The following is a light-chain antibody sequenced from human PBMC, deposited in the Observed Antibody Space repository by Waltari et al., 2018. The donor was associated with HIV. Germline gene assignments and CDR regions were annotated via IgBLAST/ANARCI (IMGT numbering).Light chain of an antibody. Sequence: DIQMTQSPSSLSASVGDRVTITCRASQSIRNYLNWYQQRPGKAPNLLIYAASSLQSGVPSRFSASGVGTDFTLTISSLQPEDFATYYCQQSYSTPRTFGQGTKVDIK. CDR3: QQSYSTPRT. CDR1: QSIRNY. J-gene: IGKJ1*01. CDR2: AAS. V-gene: IGKV1-39*01.